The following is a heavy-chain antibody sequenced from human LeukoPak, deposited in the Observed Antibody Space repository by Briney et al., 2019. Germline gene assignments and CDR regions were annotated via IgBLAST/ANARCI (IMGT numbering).Heavy chain of an antibody. CDR1: GGSFSGYY. CDR2: INHSGST. V-gene: IGHV4-34*01. J-gene: IGHJ4*02. CDR3: AVGFGELLFDY. D-gene: IGHD3-10*01. Sequence: SETLSLTCAVYGGSFSGYYWSWIRQPPGKGLEWIGEINHSGSTNYNPSLKSRVTISVDTSKNQFSLKLSSVTAADTAVYYCAVGFGELLFDYWGQGTPVTVSS.